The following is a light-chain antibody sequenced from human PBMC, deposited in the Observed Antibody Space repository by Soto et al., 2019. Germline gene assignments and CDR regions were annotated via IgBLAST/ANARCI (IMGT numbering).Light chain of an antibody. CDR3: QQYYSTPLT. CDR1: KSVLYSSNNKNY. Sequence: LMTQSPGSMAVSLGERATINCKSSKSVLYSSNNKNYLAWYQQKPGQPPKLLIYWASTRESGVPDRFSGSGSGTDFTLTISSLQAEDVAVYYCQQYYSTPLTLGGGTKVDIK. CDR2: WAS. V-gene: IGKV4-1*01. J-gene: IGKJ4*01.